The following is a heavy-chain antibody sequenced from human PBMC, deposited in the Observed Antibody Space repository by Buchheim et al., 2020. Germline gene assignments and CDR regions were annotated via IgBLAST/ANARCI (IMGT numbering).Heavy chain of an antibody. CDR2: VNPSGGGT. J-gene: IGHJ6*03. Sequence: QVQLVQSGAEVKKPGASVKVSCKASGYTFSNYYIHWVRQAPGQGLEWMGIVNPSGGGTSYPQKFQGRVTMTRDTSTSTVYMELGRLRSEDTAVYYCARGGGDIVVVPASIHVHYLDVWGKGTT. D-gene: IGHD2-2*02. CDR3: ARGGGDIVVVPASIHVHYLDV. CDR1: GYTFSNYY. V-gene: IGHV1-46*01.